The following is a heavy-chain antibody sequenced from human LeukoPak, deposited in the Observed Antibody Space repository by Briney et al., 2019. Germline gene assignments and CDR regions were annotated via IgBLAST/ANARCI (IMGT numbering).Heavy chain of an antibody. CDR2: INWNGGST. CDR1: GCTFDDYG. CDR3: ARGGGFTIFGVVSSFKFDY. V-gene: IGHV3-20*04. J-gene: IGHJ4*02. Sequence: GGSLRLSCAASGCTFDDYGMSWVRQAPGKGLEWVSGINWNGGSTGYADSVKGRFTISRDNAKNSLYLQMNSLRAEDTALYYCARGGGFTIFGVVSSFKFDYWGQGTLVTDSS. D-gene: IGHD3-3*01.